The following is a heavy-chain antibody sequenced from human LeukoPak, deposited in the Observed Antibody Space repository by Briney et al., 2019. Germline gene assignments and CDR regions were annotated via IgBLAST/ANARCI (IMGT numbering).Heavy chain of an antibody. J-gene: IGHJ4*02. Sequence: SETLSLTCAVSGGSISSGGYSWSWIRQPPGKGLEWIGYIYHSGSAYYNPSLKSRVTISVDRSKNQFSLKLSSVTAADTAVYYCARGLLDCSSTSCYSVYFDYWGQGTLVTVSS. CDR1: GGSISSGGYS. CDR3: ARGLLDCSSTSCYSVYFDY. V-gene: IGHV4-30-2*01. CDR2: IYHSGSA. D-gene: IGHD2-2*01.